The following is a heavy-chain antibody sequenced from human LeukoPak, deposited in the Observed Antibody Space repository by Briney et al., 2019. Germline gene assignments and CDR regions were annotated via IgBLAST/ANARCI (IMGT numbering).Heavy chain of an antibody. Sequence: PGGSLRLSCAASEFSVGSNYMTWVRQAPGKGLEWVSAISGSGGSTYYADSVKGRFTISRDNSKNTLYLQMNSLRAEDTAVYYCAKDRTVLLWFGELSFDYWGQGTLVTVSS. CDR1: EFSVGSNY. CDR3: AKDRTVLLWFGELSFDY. D-gene: IGHD3-10*01. CDR2: ISGSGGST. J-gene: IGHJ4*02. V-gene: IGHV3-23*01.